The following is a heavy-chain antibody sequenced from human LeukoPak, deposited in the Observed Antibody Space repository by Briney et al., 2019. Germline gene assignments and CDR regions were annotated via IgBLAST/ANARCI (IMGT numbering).Heavy chain of an antibody. V-gene: IGHV4-39*01. D-gene: IGHD3-22*01. Sequence: SETLSLTCTVSGGSISSSSYYWGWIRQPPGKGLEWIGSIYYSGCTYYNPSLKSRVTISVDTSKNQFSLKLSSVTAADTAVYYCARQTTYYYDSSGYYYFDYWGQGTLVTVSS. J-gene: IGHJ4*02. CDR3: ARQTTYYYDSSGYYYFDY. CDR2: IYYSGCT. CDR1: GGSISSSSYY.